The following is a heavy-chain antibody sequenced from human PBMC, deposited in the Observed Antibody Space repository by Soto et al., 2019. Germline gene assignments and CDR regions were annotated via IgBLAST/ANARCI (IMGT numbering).Heavy chain of an antibody. D-gene: IGHD3-10*01. J-gene: IGHJ6*03. CDR1: GGSISSYY. CDR3: ATSMVRGVINCYYYYMDV. Sequence: SETLSLTCTVSGGSISSYYWSWIRQPPGKGLEWIGYIYYSGSTNYNPSLKSRVTISVDTSKNQFSLKLSSVTAADTAVYYCATSMVRGVINCYYYYMDVWGKGTTVTVSS. V-gene: IGHV4-59*01. CDR2: IYYSGST.